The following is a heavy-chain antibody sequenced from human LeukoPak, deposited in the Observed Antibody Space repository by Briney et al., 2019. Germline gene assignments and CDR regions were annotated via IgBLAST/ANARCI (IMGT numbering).Heavy chain of an antibody. J-gene: IGHJ5*02. CDR2: IVPIFGAP. D-gene: IGHD3-22*01. CDR1: GGSFRSST. CDR3: ARGPLHVALSSGSLKWLDP. Sequence: GASVKVSCKASGGSFRSSTFAWVRQAPGRGLEWMGGIVPIFGAPNYALDFQGRATITTDESTSTVYLQLTSLISEDTAMCYCARGPLHVALSSGSLKWLDPWGQGSLVTVSS. V-gene: IGHV1-69*05.